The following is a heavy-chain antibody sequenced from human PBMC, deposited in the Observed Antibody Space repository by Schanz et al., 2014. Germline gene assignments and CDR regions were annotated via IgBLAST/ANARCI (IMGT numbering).Heavy chain of an antibody. J-gene: IGHJ6*02. Sequence: QILLVQPGPEVKKPGSSMKVSCKSSGGTFSTYTISWVRQAPGQGLEWMGRIIPILGIANYAQKFQGRVTITADKSTSTASMELSSLRSEDTAVYYCARAKRFGDMDVWGQGTTVTVSS. CDR3: ARAKRFGDMDV. CDR2: IIPILGIA. V-gene: IGHV1-69*02. D-gene: IGHD3-10*01. CDR1: GGTFSTYT.